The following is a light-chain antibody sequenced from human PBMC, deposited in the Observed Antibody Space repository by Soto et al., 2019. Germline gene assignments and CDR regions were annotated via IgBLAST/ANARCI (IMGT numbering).Light chain of an antibody. Sequence: DIQMTQSPSSLSASVGDRVTITCRASQSISSYLNWYQQKPGKAPKLLIYAASSLQSGVPSRFSGSRSGTDFTLTISSLQPEDFATYDCQQSYSTPMYTFGQGTKLEIK. J-gene: IGKJ2*01. V-gene: IGKV1-39*01. CDR3: QQSYSTPMYT. CDR2: AAS. CDR1: QSISSY.